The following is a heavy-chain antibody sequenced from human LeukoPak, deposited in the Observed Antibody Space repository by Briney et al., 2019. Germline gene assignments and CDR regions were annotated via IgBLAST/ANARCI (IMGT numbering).Heavy chain of an antibody. Sequence: GGSLRLSCAASGFSVTNYYMYWVRQAPGKGLEWVSIIYTGGSTDYADSGKGRFTISRDNSKNTVHLLMNTLSVEDTAVYYRARGQGIWGQGILVTVSS. V-gene: IGHV3-66*01. CDR2: IYTGGST. CDR1: GFSVTNYY. J-gene: IGHJ4*02. CDR3: ARGQGI.